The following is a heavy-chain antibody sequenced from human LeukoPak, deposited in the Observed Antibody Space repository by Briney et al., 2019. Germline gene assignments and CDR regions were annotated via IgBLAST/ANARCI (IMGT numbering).Heavy chain of an antibody. V-gene: IGHV3-7*01. CDR3: ARVIVATIIRNYYFDY. CDR1: GFTFSSYW. Sequence: SGGSLTLSCAASGFTFSSYWMSWVRQAPGKGLEWVANIKQDGSEKYYVDSVKGRFTISRDNAKNSLYLQMNSLRAEDTAVYYCARVIVATIIRNYYFDYWGQGTLVTVSS. CDR2: IKQDGSEK. J-gene: IGHJ4*02. D-gene: IGHD5-12*01.